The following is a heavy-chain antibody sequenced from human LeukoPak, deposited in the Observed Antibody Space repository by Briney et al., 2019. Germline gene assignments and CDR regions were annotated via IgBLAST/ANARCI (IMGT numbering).Heavy chain of an antibody. CDR2: INHSGST. Sequence: SETLSLTCAVYGGSFSGYYWSWIRQPPGKGLEWIGEINHSGSTNYNPSLKSRVTISVDTSKNQFSLKLSSVTAADTAVYYCASSSIAAQGDYWGQGTLVTVSS. CDR3: ASSSIAAQGDY. D-gene: IGHD6-6*01. CDR1: GGSFSGYY. J-gene: IGHJ4*02. V-gene: IGHV4-34*01.